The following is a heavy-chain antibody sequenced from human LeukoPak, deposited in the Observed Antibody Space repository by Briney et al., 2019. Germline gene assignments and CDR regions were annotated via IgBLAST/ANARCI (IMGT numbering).Heavy chain of an antibody. V-gene: IGHV1-2*06. Sequence: ASVKVSCKASGYTFTGYYMHWVRQAPGQGLEWMGRINPNSGGTNYAQKFQGRVTMTRDTSISTAYMELSRLRSDDTAVYYCARIYYYDSSGLAHDYYYYVDVWGKGTTVTVSS. CDR3: ARIYYYDSSGLAHDYYYYVDV. J-gene: IGHJ6*03. D-gene: IGHD3-22*01. CDR1: GYTFTGYY. CDR2: INPNSGGT.